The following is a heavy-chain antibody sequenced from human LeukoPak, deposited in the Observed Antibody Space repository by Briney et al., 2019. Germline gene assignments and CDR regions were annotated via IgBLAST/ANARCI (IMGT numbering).Heavy chain of an antibody. CDR1: GFTFSSYW. D-gene: IGHD5-12*01. J-gene: IGHJ4*02. CDR2: IKQDGREK. Sequence: GGSLRLSCAASGFTFSSYWMSWVRQAPGKGLEWVANIKQDGREKYYVDSVKGRFTVSRDNAKNSLYLQMNSLRAEDTAVYYCARRVGKWLRFNYFDYWGQGTLVTVSS. V-gene: IGHV3-7*01. CDR3: ARRVGKWLRFNYFDY.